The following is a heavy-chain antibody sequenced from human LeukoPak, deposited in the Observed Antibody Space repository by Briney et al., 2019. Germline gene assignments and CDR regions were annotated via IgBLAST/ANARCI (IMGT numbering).Heavy chain of an antibody. Sequence: GGSLRLSCAASGFTFSNAWMSWVRQAPGKGLEWVGRIKSKTDGGTTDYAAPVKGRFTISRDDTKNTLYLQMNSLKTEDTAVYYCANYDFWSDYKVDVWGKGTTVTVSS. CDR3: ANYDFWSDYKVDV. V-gene: IGHV3-15*01. CDR2: IKSKTDGGTT. CDR1: GFTFSNAW. D-gene: IGHD3-3*01. J-gene: IGHJ6*04.